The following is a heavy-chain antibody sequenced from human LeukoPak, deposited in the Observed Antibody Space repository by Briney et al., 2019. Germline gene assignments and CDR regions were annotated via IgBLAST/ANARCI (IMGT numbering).Heavy chain of an antibody. CDR2: INHSGSA. CDR3: ARGQGTVTTH. V-gene: IGHV4-34*01. CDR1: GGSFSAYY. Sequence: PSETLSLTCAVYGGSFSAYYWTWIRQPPGKGLEWIGEINHSGSANYNPSLKSRVTISLDTSKNQFSLKLSSVTAADTAVYYCARGQGTVTTHWGQGTLVTVSS. J-gene: IGHJ4*02. D-gene: IGHD4-17*01.